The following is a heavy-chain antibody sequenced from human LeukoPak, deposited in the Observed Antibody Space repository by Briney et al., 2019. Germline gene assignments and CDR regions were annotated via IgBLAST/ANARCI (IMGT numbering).Heavy chain of an antibody. Sequence: AGGSLRLSCAASGFTFSSYGIYWVRQAPGKGLEWVAFIRYDGSNKYYADSVKGRFTISRDNSKNTLYLQMNSLRAEDTAVYYCAKPETDSSSSSFDYWGQGTLVTVSS. CDR2: IRYDGSNK. CDR1: GFTFSSYG. V-gene: IGHV3-30*02. D-gene: IGHD6-6*01. J-gene: IGHJ4*02. CDR3: AKPETDSSSSSFDY.